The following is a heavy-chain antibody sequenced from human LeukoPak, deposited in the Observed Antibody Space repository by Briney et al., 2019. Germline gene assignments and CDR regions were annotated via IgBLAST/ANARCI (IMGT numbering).Heavy chain of an antibody. Sequence: GGSLRLSCAASGFNFRFYGMHWVRQAPGKGLECVAVIWNDGSKESYADSVKGRFTISRDNSMNTLYLQMNSLRVEDTAVYYCARDYCSRPSCYGYWGQGTLVAVSS. V-gene: IGHV3-33*01. CDR3: ARDYCSRPSCYGY. CDR2: IWNDGSKE. D-gene: IGHD2-2*01. J-gene: IGHJ4*02. CDR1: GFNFRFYG.